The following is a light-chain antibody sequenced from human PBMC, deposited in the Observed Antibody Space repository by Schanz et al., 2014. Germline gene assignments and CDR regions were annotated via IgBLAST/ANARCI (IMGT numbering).Light chain of an antibody. CDR1: QSVSSH. Sequence: EIVLTQSPATLSVSPGERATLSCRASQSVSSHLVWYQQKFGQAPNVLIYGASRRATGIPDRFSGSGSGTDFTLTISRLEPEDFAVYYCQHYSLSPLFGQGTKVDI. CDR2: GAS. V-gene: IGKV3-20*01. CDR3: QHYSLSPL. J-gene: IGKJ1*01.